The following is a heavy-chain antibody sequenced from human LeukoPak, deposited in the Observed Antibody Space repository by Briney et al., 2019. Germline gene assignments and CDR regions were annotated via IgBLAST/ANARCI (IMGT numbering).Heavy chain of an antibody. CDR1: GYTFSSYY. V-gene: IGHV1-46*01. CDR2: INPSGGMT. J-gene: IGHJ4*02. D-gene: IGHD2-21*02. CDR3: ARFSACGGDCYYFVY. Sequence: ASVKVSCKASGYTFSSYYMHWVRQAPGQGLEWMGLINPSGGMTSYPQKFQGRVTMTRDSSTNTVYMELSSLRSDDTAVYYCARFSACGGDCYYFVYWGRGTLVTVSS.